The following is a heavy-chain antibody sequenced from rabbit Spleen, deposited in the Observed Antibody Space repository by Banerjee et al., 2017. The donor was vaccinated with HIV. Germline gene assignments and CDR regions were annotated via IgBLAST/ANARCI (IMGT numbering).Heavy chain of an antibody. CDR1: GVSFSGSSY. J-gene: IGHJ6*01. CDR3: ARDTSSSFSSYGMDL. Sequence: QEQLVESGGDLVKPGASLTLTCIASGVSFSGSSYMCWVRQAPGKGLEWIACIHTASSAFTYFASWAKGRFTISKTSSTTVTLQMTSLTAADTATYFCARDTSSSFSSYGMDLWGPGTLVTV. D-gene: IGHD1-1*01. V-gene: IGHV1S45*01. CDR2: IHTASSAFT.